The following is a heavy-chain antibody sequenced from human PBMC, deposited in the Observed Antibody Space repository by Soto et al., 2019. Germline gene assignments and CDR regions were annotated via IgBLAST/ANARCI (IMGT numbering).Heavy chain of an antibody. V-gene: IGHV3-7*01. Sequence: GGSLRLSCAASGFTFSSYWMSWVRQAPGKGLEWVANIKQDGSEKYYVDSVKGRFTISRDNDKNSLYLQMNSLRAEDTAVYYCAREGRSWYQYNWFDPWGQGTLVTVSS. CDR1: GFTFSSYW. J-gene: IGHJ5*02. CDR2: IKQDGSEK. D-gene: IGHD6-13*01. CDR3: AREGRSWYQYNWFDP.